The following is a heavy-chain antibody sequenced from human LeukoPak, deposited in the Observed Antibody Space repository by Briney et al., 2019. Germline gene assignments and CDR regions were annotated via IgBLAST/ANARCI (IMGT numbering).Heavy chain of an antibody. CDR2: IYHSGST. CDR1: GGSISSSNW. V-gene: IGHV4-4*02. J-gene: IGHJ6*03. D-gene: IGHD4-17*01. Sequence: SETLSLTCAVSGGSISSSNWWSWVRQPPGKGLEWIGEIYHSGSTNYNPSLKSRITISVDMSKNQSSLKLSSVTAADTAVYYCASVNDYGDPLPRYMDVWGKGTAVTVSS. CDR3: ASVNDYGDPLPRYMDV.